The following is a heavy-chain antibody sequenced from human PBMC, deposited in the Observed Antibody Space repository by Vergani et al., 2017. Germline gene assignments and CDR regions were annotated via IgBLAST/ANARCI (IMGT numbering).Heavy chain of an antibody. D-gene: IGHD1-26*01. J-gene: IGHJ4*02. V-gene: IGHV3-23*01. CDR1: GFTFSTYA. CDR2: LTGGGGST. CDR3: VKEAGSYENFFDS. Sequence: EVQLLESGGSLKQPGGSVRLSCAASGFTFSTYAMHWVRQAPGKGLEWVSALTGGGGSTYYADSFKGRFIISRDNSRDTLYLQMNRLRPEDTVTYYCVKEAGSYENFFDSWGQGTLVSVSS.